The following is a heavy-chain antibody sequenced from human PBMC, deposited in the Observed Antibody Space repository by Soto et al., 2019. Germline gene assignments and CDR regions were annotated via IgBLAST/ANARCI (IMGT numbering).Heavy chain of an antibody. CDR2: ISYDGSNK. D-gene: IGHD2-2*01. CDR1: GFTFSSYG. V-gene: IGHV3-30*03. CDR3: ASDPLHCNSVLCRMNGMHV. Sequence: PGGSLRLSCAASGFTFSSYGMHWVRQTPGKGLEWVAVISYDGSNKYYADSVKGRFTVSRDNSKNTVFLQINSLRPEDTALYYCASDPLHCNSVLCRMNGMHVWGQGTTVTVSS. J-gene: IGHJ6*02.